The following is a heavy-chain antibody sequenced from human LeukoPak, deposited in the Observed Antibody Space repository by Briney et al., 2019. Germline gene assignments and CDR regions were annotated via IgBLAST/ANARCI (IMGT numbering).Heavy chain of an antibody. CDR3: ARAPSEIGGYYPEYFRH. J-gene: IGHJ1*01. CDR2: IKGDGNT. Sequence: GGSLRLSCAASGFTFSSYWMHWVRQAPGKGLVWVSRIKGDGNTNYADSVKGRFTISRDNAKNTVSLQMNSLRAEDTGVYYCARAPSEIGGYYPEYFRHWGQGTLVTVPS. D-gene: IGHD3-22*01. V-gene: IGHV3-74*01. CDR1: GFTFSSYW.